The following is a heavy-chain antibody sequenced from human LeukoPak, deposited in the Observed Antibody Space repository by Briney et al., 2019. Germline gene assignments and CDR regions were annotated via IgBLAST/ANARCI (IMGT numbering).Heavy chain of an antibody. CDR3: AKVTQVSVVVPAAIGTAFDF. J-gene: IGHJ4*02. CDR2: ISGSGGST. D-gene: IGHD2-2*01. V-gene: IGHV3-23*01. CDR1: GFTFSSYA. Sequence: GGSLRLSCAASGFTFSSYAMSWVRQAPGKGLEWVSAISGSGGSTYYADSVKGRFTISRDNSKNTLYLQMSSLRAEDTAVYYCAKVTQVSVVVPAAIGTAFDFWGQGTLVTVSS.